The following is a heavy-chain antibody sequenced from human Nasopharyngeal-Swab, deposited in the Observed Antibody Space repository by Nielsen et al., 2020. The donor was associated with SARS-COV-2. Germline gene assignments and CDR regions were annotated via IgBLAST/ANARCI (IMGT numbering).Heavy chain of an antibody. Sequence: GGSLRLSCAASGFTFSSYDMHWVRQATGKGLEWVSAIGTAGDTYYPGSVKGRFTISRENAKNSLYLQMNSLRAGDTAVCYCARARPDIVVVPAALLFDPWGQGTLVTVSS. CDR2: IGTAGDT. V-gene: IGHV3-13*04. CDR1: GFTFSSYD. J-gene: IGHJ5*02. CDR3: ARARPDIVVVPAALLFDP. D-gene: IGHD2-2*01.